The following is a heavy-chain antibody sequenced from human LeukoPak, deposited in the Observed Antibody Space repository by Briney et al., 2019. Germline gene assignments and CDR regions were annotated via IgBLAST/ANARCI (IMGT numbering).Heavy chain of an antibody. Sequence: PSETLSLTCTVSGGSISSYYWNWIRQPPGKGLEWIGYIYYSGSTNYNPSLKSRVTISVDTSKNQFSLKLSSVTAADTAVYYCARSHCSGGSCYPNWFDPWGQGTLVTVSS. V-gene: IGHV4-59*01. CDR3: ARSHCSGGSCYPNWFDP. J-gene: IGHJ5*02. CDR1: GGSISSYY. CDR2: IYYSGST. D-gene: IGHD2-15*01.